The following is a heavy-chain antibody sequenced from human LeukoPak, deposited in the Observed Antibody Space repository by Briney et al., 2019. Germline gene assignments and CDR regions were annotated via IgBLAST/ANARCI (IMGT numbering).Heavy chain of an antibody. CDR1: GGSISSYY. D-gene: IGHD3-22*01. V-gene: IGHV4-59*01. CDR3: ARVSPRDAYYLGMDV. J-gene: IGHJ6*02. CDR2: ISYSGST. Sequence: SETLSLTCSVSGGSISSYYWSWIRQPPGKGLEWIGYISYSGSTNYNPSLKSRVTISVDTSKKQFSLKLNSVAAADTAVYYCARVSPRDAYYLGMDVGGQGTTVTVS.